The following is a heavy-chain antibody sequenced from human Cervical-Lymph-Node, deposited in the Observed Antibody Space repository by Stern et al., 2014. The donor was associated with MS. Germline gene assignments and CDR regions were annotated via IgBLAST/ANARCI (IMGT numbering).Heavy chain of an antibody. J-gene: IGHJ4*02. CDR3: ARGRDYFGP. V-gene: IGHV3-7*01. Sequence: EVQLVESGGGLAQPGASLRLSCAASGLSFSDYWMSWVRQAPGQGLEWVAYIKQDGSEKYYLDSVKGRFTISRDNTKNSLSLQMNSLRVEDTAFYYCARGRDYFGPWGQGTLVTVSS. CDR2: IKQDGSEK. CDR1: GLSFSDYW.